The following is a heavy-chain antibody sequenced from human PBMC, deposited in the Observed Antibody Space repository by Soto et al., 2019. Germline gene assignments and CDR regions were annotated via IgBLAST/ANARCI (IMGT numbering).Heavy chain of an antibody. CDR3: AREYTAWPLAYGLDV. J-gene: IGHJ6*02. D-gene: IGHD2-2*02. Sequence: GGSRRPAGLAPGFPSSTYSINWVRQPPGKGLEWVSSISSRSDIYYADSVKGRFTISRDNAKNSVSLQMNSLRAEDTAVYYCAREYTAWPLAYGLDVWGQGTTVTVSS. V-gene: IGHV3-21*01. CDR1: GFPSSTYS. CDR2: ISSRSDI.